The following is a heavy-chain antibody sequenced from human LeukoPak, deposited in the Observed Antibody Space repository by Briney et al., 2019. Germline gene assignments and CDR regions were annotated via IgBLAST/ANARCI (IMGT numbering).Heavy chain of an antibody. V-gene: IGHV3-21*01. CDR1: GFTFSSYS. D-gene: IGHD5-12*01. J-gene: IGHJ6*03. CDR3: ARDLVVATGVDYYYYMDV. CDR2: IRSSSYI. Sequence: PGGSLRLSCAASGFTFSSYSMNWVRPAPGKGLEWVSSIRSSSYIYYADSVKGRFAISRDNAKNSLYLQMNSLRAEDTAVYYCARDLVVATGVDYYYYMDVWGKGTTVTVSS.